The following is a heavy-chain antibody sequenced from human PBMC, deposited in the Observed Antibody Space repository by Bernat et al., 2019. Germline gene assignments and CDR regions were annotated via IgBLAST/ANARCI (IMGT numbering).Heavy chain of an antibody. CDR3: TKDTRQPYY. J-gene: IGHJ4*02. D-gene: IGHD6-25*01. Sequence: QVHLVESGGGLVKPGGSLRLSCAASGLRFSDSYMTWFRQAPGKGLECLSYISGSSTDTNYAESVKGRFTVSRDNSKNSLYLQMDSLRVEDTAVYFCTKDTRQPYYWGQGTLVTVSS. CDR1: GLRFSDSY. V-gene: IGHV3-11*05. CDR2: ISGSSTDT.